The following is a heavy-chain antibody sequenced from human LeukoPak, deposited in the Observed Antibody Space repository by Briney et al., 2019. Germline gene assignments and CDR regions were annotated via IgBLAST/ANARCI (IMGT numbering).Heavy chain of an antibody. J-gene: IGHJ6*03. D-gene: IGHD4-17*01. CDR1: GFTLSDSY. CDR2: ISGSGHDI. CDR3: ARIGEYYYYMDV. Sequence: GGSLRLSCAASGFTLSDSYMTWVRQAPGKGVEWVAYISGSGHDINYSDSVKGRFTISRDNAKNSLYLQMNSLRAEDTALYYCARIGEYYYYMDVWGKGTTVTVSS. V-gene: IGHV3-11*01.